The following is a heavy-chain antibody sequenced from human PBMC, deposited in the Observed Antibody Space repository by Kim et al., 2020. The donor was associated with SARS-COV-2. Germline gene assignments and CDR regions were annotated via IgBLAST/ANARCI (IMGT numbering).Heavy chain of an antibody. Sequence: GGSLRLSCAASGFTFSSYGMHWVRQAPGKGLEWVAVISYDGSNKYYADSVKGRFTISRDNSKNTLYLQMNSLRAEDTAVYYCAKDATGVGAISRDWGQGTLVTVSS. CDR1: GFTFSSYG. CDR2: ISYDGSNK. V-gene: IGHV3-30*18. D-gene: IGHD1-26*01. J-gene: IGHJ4*02. CDR3: AKDATGVGAISRD.